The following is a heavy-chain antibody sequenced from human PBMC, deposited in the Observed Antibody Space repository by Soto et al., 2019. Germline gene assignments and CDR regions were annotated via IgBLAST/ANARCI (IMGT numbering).Heavy chain of an antibody. J-gene: IGHJ6*03. V-gene: IGHV3-21*01. CDR3: ARDAVVPDQEYYYYYYYMDV. CDR1: GFTFSSYS. D-gene: IGHD2-2*01. CDR2: ISSSSSYI. Sequence: GGSLRLSCAASGFTFSSYSMNWVRQAPGKGLEWVSSISSSSSYIYYADSVKGRFTISRDNAKNSLYLQMNSLRAEDTAVYYCARDAVVPDQEYYYYYYYMDVWGKGTTVTVSS.